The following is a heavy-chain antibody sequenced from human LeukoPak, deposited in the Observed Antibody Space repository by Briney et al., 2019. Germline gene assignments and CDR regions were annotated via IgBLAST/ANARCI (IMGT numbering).Heavy chain of an antibody. D-gene: IGHD3-10*01. CDR1: GFTFSTYS. Sequence: GGSLRLSCAASGFTFSTYSMNWVRQAPGKGLEWVSSISSSSSYIYYADSVKGRFTISRDNAKNSLYLQMNSLRAEDTAVYYCARGRVYYASGTLSEFDYWGQGTLVTVSS. CDR2: ISSSSSYI. CDR3: ARGRVYYASGTLSEFDY. J-gene: IGHJ4*02. V-gene: IGHV3-21*01.